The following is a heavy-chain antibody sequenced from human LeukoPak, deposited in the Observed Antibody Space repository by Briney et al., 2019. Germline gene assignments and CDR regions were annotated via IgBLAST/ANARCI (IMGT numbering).Heavy chain of an antibody. D-gene: IGHD3-22*01. J-gene: IGHJ4*02. V-gene: IGHV1-2*04. CDR3: AVEAGYYYDSSGY. CDR2: VNPNSGGT. CDR1: GYTFTGYY. Sequence: GASVKVSCKASGYTFTGYYMHWVRQAPGQGLEWMGWVNPNSGGTNYAQKFQGWVTMTRDTSISTAYMELSSLRSEDTAVYYCAVEAGYYYDSSGYWGQGTLVTVSS.